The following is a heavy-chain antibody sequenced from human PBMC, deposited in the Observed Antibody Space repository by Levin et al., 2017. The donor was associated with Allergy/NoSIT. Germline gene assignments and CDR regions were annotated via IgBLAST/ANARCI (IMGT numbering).Heavy chain of an antibody. D-gene: IGHD2-2*01. Sequence: SQTLSLTCAVSGGSISSGGYSWSWIRQPPGKGLEWIGYIYHSGRTYYNPSLKSRVTISVDRSKNQFSLKLSSVTAADTAVYYCARAVGGYIVVVPAAPVWYFDLWGRGTLVTVSS. V-gene: IGHV4-30-2*01. CDR2: IYHSGRT. CDR1: GGSISSGGYS. J-gene: IGHJ2*01. CDR3: ARAVGGYIVVVPAAPVWYFDL.